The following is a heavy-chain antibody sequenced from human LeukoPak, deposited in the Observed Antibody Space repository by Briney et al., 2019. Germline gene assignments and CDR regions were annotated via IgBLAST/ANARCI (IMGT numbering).Heavy chain of an antibody. J-gene: IGHJ4*02. V-gene: IGHV3-30*04. CDR2: ISYDGSNK. CDR1: GFTFSNYA. D-gene: IGHD2-15*01. CDR3: AKVSYCSGGSCYSSPGY. Sequence: GGSLRLSCAASGFTFSNYAMHWVRQAPGKGLEWVAVISYDGSNKYYADSVKGRFTISRDNSKNTLYLQMNSLRAEDTAVYYCAKVSYCSGGSCYSSPGYWGQETLVTVSS.